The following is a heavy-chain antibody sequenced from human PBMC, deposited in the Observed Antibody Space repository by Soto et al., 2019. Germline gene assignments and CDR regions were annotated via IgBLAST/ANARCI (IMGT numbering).Heavy chain of an antibody. J-gene: IGHJ6*02. D-gene: IGHD5-18*01. V-gene: IGHV3-66*03. Sequence: PGGSLRLSCAASGFTVSSNYMSWVRQAPGKGLEWVSVIYSCGSTYYADSVKGRFTISRDNSKNTLYLQMNSLRAEDTAVYYCARHGIQVSHDVWGQGTTVTVSS. CDR1: GFTVSSNY. CDR2: IYSCGST. CDR3: ARHGIQVSHDV.